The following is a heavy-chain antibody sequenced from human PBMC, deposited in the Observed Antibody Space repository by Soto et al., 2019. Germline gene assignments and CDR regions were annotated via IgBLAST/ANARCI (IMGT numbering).Heavy chain of an antibody. D-gene: IGHD3-22*01. CDR2: IYYSGST. J-gene: IGHJ5*02. CDR1: GGSISSGGYY. CDR3: ARVTNYYDSSGP. Sequence: KASETLSLTCTVSGGSISSGGYYWSWIRQHPGKGLEWIGYIYYSGSTYYNPSLKSRVTISVDTSKNQFSLKLSSVTAADTAVYYCARVTNYYDSSGPWGQGTLVTVSS. V-gene: IGHV4-31*03.